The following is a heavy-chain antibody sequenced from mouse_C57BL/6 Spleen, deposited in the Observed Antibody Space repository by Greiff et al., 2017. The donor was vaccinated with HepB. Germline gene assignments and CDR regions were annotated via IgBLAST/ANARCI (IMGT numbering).Heavy chain of an antibody. V-gene: IGHV14-1*01. CDR1: GFNFTDYY. D-gene: IGHD1-1*01. CDR3: STGYDCGSSFDY. Sequence: EVQLQQSGAELVRPGASVKLSCTASGFNFTDYYMHWVKQRPEQGLEWIGRIDPEDGDTEYAPKFQGKATMTADKSSNTAYMQLSSLTSEDTAVYYCSTGYDCGSSFDYWGQGTTLTVSS. CDR2: IDPEDGDT. J-gene: IGHJ2*01.